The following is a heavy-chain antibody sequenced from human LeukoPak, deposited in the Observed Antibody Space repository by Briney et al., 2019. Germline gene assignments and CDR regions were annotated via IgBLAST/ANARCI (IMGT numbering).Heavy chain of an antibody. Sequence: GRSLRLSCAASGFTFSSYGMHWVRQAPGKGLEWVAVIWYDGSNKYYADSVKGRFTISRDNSKNTLYLQMNGLRAEDTAVYYCAKDWEPYNWNYVGYWGQGTLVTVSS. CDR3: AKDWEPYNWNYVGY. CDR1: GFTFSSYG. D-gene: IGHD1-20*01. CDR2: IWYDGSNK. V-gene: IGHV3-33*06. J-gene: IGHJ4*02.